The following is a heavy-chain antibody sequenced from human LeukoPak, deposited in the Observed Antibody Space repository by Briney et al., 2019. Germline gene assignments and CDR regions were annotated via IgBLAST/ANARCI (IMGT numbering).Heavy chain of an antibody. CDR3: AKRMYTSGRGVFDY. J-gene: IGHJ4*02. D-gene: IGHD6-19*01. V-gene: IGHV3-23*01. Sequence: PGGSLRLSCAASGFTFSSYGMNWVRQAPGKGLEWGSGITSGDRTYYADSVKGRLTVSRDNSKNTLYLQMNSLRAEDTAVYYCAKRMYTSGRGVFDYWGQGTLVTVSS. CDR1: GFTFSSYG. CDR2: ITSGDRT.